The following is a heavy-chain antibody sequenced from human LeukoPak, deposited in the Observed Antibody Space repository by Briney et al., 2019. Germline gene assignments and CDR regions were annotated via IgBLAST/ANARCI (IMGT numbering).Heavy chain of an antibody. CDR1: GGTFSSYA. CDR3: AGGYYDSSGYYPPFDY. D-gene: IGHD3-22*01. J-gene: IGHJ4*02. Sequence: ASVKVSCKASGGTFSSYAISWVRQAPGQGLEWMGGIIPIFGTANYAQKFQGRVTITADESTSTAYMELSSLRSEDTAVYYCAGGYYDSSGYYPPFDYWGQGTLVTVSS. V-gene: IGHV1-69*13. CDR2: IIPIFGTA.